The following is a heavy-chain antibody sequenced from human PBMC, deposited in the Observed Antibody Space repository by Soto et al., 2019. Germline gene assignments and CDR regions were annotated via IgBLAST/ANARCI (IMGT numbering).Heavy chain of an antibody. CDR2: IYDIGST. CDR3: ARATVTIFGVVIISYYGMDV. V-gene: IGHV4-31*03. CDR1: VSSISSGGYY. Sequence: SETLSLTSTFSVSSISSGGYYWSWIRQHPGKGLEWIGYIYDIGSTYYNPSLKSRVTISVDTSKIQFSLKLSSVTAADTAVYYCARATVTIFGVVIISYYGMDVWGQGTTVTVSS. J-gene: IGHJ6*02. D-gene: IGHD3-3*01.